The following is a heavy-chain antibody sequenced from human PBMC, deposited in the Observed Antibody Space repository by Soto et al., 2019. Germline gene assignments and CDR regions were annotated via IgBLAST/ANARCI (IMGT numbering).Heavy chain of an antibody. CDR3: ARAVTWGLDV. CDR1: GFTSSLYS. Sequence: EVQLVESGGALLKPGGSLRLSFAASGFTSSLYSMSWVRQAPGKGLEWVSYISRSSTGIHYADSVKGRFTISRDDATNSMHLQMNSRRDGDTAVYYCARAVTWGLDVWGQGTTVSISS. J-gene: IGHJ6*02. D-gene: IGHD3-10*01. V-gene: IGHV3-48*02. CDR2: ISRSSTGI.